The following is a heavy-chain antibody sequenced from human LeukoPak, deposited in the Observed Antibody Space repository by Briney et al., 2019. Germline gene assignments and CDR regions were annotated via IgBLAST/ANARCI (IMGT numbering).Heavy chain of an antibody. Sequence: SETLSLTCTVSGDSISSYYWSWIRQPAGKGLEWIGLIYTSGSTNYNPSVKSRVTMPVDTSKNQFSLKLSSVTAADTAVYYCATGYSSGWYGLGGQGTLVTVSS. CDR3: ATGYSSGWYGL. CDR2: IYTSGST. CDR1: GDSISSYY. D-gene: IGHD6-19*01. V-gene: IGHV4-4*07. J-gene: IGHJ4*02.